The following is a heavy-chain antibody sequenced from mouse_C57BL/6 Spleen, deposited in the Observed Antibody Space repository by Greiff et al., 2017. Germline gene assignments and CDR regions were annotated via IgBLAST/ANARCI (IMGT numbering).Heavy chain of an antibody. CDR1: GFTFSSYA. CDR2: ISDGGSYT. Sequence: EVQGVESGGGLVKPGGSLKLSCAASGFTFSSYAMSWVRQTPEKRLEWVATISDGGSYTYYPDNVKGRFTISRDNAKNNLYLQMSHLKPEDTAMYYCARDRGTTAFYAMDYWGQGTSVTVSS. D-gene: IGHD1-2*01. CDR3: ARDRGTTAFYAMDY. V-gene: IGHV5-4*01. J-gene: IGHJ4*01.